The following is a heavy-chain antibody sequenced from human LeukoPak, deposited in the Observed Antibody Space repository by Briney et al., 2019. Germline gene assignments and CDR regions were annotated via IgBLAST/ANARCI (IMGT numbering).Heavy chain of an antibody. CDR2: ISTMSSTK. D-gene: IGHD6-13*01. Sequence: GGSLRLSCAASGFTFSSYDMNWVRQAPGKGLEWVSYISTMSSTKYYADSVKGRFTISRDNAKNSLYLQMNSLRDEDTAVYYCARGMAAAGDYWGQGTLVTVSS. CDR3: ARGMAAAGDY. CDR1: GFTFSSYD. V-gene: IGHV3-48*02. J-gene: IGHJ4*02.